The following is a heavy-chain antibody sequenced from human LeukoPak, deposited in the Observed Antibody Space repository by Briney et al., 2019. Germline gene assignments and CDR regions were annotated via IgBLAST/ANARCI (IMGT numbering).Heavy chain of an antibody. V-gene: IGHV4-39*07. CDR3: ARVMWATIDYYYYYMDV. CDR2: IYYSGST. D-gene: IGHD5-12*01. J-gene: IGHJ6*03. CDR1: GGSISSSSYY. Sequence: PSETLSLTCTVSGGSISSSSYYWGWIRQPPGKGLEWIGSIYYSGSTYYNPSLKSRVTISVDTSKNQFSLKLSSVTAADTAVYYCARVMWATIDYYYYYMDVWGKGTTVTVSS.